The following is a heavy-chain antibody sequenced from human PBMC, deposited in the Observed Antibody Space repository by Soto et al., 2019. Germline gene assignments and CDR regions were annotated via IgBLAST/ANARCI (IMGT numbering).Heavy chain of an antibody. D-gene: IGHD3-3*01. J-gene: IGHJ6*02. V-gene: IGHV4-31*03. Sequence: PSETLSLTCTVSGGSISSGGYYWSWIRQHPGKGLEWIGYIYHSGSTYYNPSLKSRVTISVDTSKNQFSLKLSSVTAADTAVYYCARIPFNWSGYHTTYYYYGMDVWGQGTTVTVSS. CDR2: IYHSGST. CDR1: GGSISSGGYY. CDR3: ARIPFNWSGYHTTYYYYGMDV.